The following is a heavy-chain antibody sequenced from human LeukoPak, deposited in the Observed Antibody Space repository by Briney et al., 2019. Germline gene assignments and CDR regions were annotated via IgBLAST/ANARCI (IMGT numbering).Heavy chain of an antibody. Sequence: SETLSLTCTVSGGSISSGGYYWSWIRQHPGKGLDWIGYIYYSGSTYYNPSLESRVTISVDTSKSQLSLRLSSVTAADTAVYYCASYSGSYYVFDSWGQGTLVTVSS. CDR2: IYYSGST. D-gene: IGHD1-26*01. V-gene: IGHV4-31*03. J-gene: IGHJ4*02. CDR3: ASYSGSYYVFDS. CDR1: GGSISSGGYY.